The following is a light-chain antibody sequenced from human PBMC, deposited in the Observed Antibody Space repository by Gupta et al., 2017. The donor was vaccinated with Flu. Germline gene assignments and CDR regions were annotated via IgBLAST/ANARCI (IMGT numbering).Light chain of an antibody. J-gene: IGKJ2*01. CDR3: QQYNNCPLRMYT. CDR2: DAS. V-gene: IGKV3-15*01. Sequence: DQQKPCHAPRPLISDASTSATRIPARFSGSGSGTEFTLTISILQSEDFAVYYCQQYNNCPLRMYTFGQGTKLEI.